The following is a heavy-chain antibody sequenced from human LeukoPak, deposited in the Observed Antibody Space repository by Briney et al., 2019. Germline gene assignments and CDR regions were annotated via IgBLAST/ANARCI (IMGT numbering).Heavy chain of an antibody. Sequence: GGSLRLSCAASGFTFSSFAMHWLRQAPGKGPEWAAVISYDGSAKYYADSVRGRFTISRDDSKNTLYLQMNSLRPEDTAIYYCVKGSVAYTGGHFDYWGQGTLVTVSS. J-gene: IGHJ4*02. CDR1: GFTFSSFA. D-gene: IGHD2-15*01. V-gene: IGHV3-30*18. CDR3: VKGSVAYTGGHFDY. CDR2: ISYDGSAK.